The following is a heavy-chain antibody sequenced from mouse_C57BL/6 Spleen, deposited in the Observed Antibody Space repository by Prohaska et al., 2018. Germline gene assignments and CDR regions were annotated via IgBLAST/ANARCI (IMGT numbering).Heavy chain of an antibody. CDR1: GFTFSNYW. J-gene: IGHJ2*01. V-gene: IGHV6-3*01. CDR3: TGPGSSLVD. CDR2: IRLKSDNYAT. D-gene: IGHD1-1*01. Sequence: EVKIAESGGGLVQPGGSMKLSCVASGFTFSNYWMNWLRQSPAKGLEWVAQIRLKSDNYATHYAESVKGRFTISRDDSKSSVYLQMNSLRAEDTGIYYCTGPGSSLVDWDQGTTLTVSS.